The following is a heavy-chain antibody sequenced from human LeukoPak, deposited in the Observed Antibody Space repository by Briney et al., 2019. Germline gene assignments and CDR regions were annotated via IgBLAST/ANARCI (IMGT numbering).Heavy chain of an antibody. CDR2: INPNSGGT. V-gene: IGHV1-2*02. J-gene: IGHJ6*02. CDR3: ARGGIVVNYYYYGMDV. Sequence: ASVKVSCKASGYTFISYQMHWVRQAPGQGLEWMGWINPNSGGTNYAQKFQGRVTITADKSTSTAYMELSSLRPEDTAVYYCARGGIVVNYYYYGMDVWGQGTTVTVSS. D-gene: IGHD3-22*01. CDR1: GYTFISYQ.